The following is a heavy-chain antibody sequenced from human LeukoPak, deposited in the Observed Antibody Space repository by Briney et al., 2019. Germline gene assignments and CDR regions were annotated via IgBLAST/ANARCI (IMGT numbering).Heavy chain of an antibody. Sequence: SVKVSCKASGGTFSSYAISWVRQAPGQGLEWMGGIIPIFGTANYAQKFQGRVTITTDESTSTAYMELSSLRSEDTAVYYCARGPPSITGTYYYYYMDVWGKGTTVTVSS. D-gene: IGHD1-20*01. CDR2: IIPIFGTA. CDR3: ARGPPSITGTYYYYYMDV. CDR1: GGTFSSYA. J-gene: IGHJ6*03. V-gene: IGHV1-69*05.